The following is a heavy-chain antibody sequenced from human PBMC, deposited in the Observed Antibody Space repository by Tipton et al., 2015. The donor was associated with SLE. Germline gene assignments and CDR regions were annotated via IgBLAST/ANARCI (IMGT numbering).Heavy chain of an antibody. Sequence: QVQLVQSGGGLVKPGGSLRLSCAASGFTFSSYSMNWVRQAPGKGLEWIGYIYYSGSTYYNPSLKSRVTISVDTSKKQFSLKLSSVTAADTAVYYCAKEGVRYCSGGSCYSNWFDPWGQGILVTVSS. CDR3: AKEGVRYCSGGSCYSNWFDP. D-gene: IGHD2-15*01. CDR2: IYYSGST. J-gene: IGHJ5*02. CDR1: GFTFSSYS. V-gene: IGHV4-59*06.